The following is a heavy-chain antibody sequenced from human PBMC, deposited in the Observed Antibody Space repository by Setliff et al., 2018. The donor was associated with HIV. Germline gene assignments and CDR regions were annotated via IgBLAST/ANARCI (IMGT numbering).Heavy chain of an antibody. CDR3: LGSILTGHYTFGADY. D-gene: IGHD3-9*01. V-gene: IGHV1-69*05. J-gene: IGHJ4*02. Sequence: SVKVSCKASGGTFSSYAISWVRQAPGQGLEWMGGIIPIFGTTNYAQKFQGRVTITTDESTTTAYMELSSLRSEHTALYYCLGSILTGHYTFGADYWGQGTLVTVSS. CDR2: IIPIFGTT. CDR1: GGTFSSYA.